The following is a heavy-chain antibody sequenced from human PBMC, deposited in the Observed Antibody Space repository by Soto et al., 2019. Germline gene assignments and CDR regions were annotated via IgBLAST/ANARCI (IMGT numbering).Heavy chain of an antibody. CDR1: GFTFSSYG. J-gene: IGHJ5*02. V-gene: IGHV3-33*01. D-gene: IGHD3-10*01. Sequence: QVQLVESGGGVVQPGRSLRLSCAASGFTFSSYGMHWVRQAPGKGLEWVAVIWYDGSNKYYADSVKGRFTISRDNSKNTLYLQMNSLRAEDTAVYYCARGRVYYGSGIPNNWFDPWGQGTLVTVSS. CDR2: IWYDGSNK. CDR3: ARGRVYYGSGIPNNWFDP.